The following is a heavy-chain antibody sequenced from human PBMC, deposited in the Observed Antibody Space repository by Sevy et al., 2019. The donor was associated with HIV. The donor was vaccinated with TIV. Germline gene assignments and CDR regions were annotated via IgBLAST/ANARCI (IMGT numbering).Heavy chain of an antibody. CDR3: ARGKSGYGYALNY. Sequence: GGSLRLSCAASGFSANSNYMTWVRQAPGKGLEGVSVIYSDETTYHADSVKDRFTISRDNSKNMLYLQMSSLRAEDTAIYYCARGKSGYGYALNYWGQGTLVTVSS. CDR2: IYSDETT. D-gene: IGHD5-18*01. V-gene: IGHV3-66*01. CDR1: GFSANSNY. J-gene: IGHJ4*02.